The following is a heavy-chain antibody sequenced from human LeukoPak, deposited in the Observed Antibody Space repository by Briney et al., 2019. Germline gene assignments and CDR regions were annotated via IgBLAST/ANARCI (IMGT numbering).Heavy chain of an antibody. V-gene: IGHV1-2*02. D-gene: IGHD2-2*01. CDR1: GYTFTGYY. CDR2: INPNSGGT. CDR3: ARGGYCSSTSCYYDWFDP. J-gene: IGHJ5*02. Sequence: ASVKVSCKASGYTFTGYYMHWVRQAPGQGLEWMGWINPNSGGTNYAQQFQGRVTMTRDTSISTAYMELSRLRSDDTAVYYCARGGYCSSTSCYYDWFDPWGQGTLVTVSS.